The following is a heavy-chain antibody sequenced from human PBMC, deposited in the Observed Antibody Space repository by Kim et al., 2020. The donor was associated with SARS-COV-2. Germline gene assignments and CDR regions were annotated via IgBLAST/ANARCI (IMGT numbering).Heavy chain of an antibody. Sequence: GGSLRLSCAASGFTFSSYGMHWVRQAPGKGLEWVAVIWYDGSNKYYADSVKGRFTISRDNSKNTLYLQMNSLRAEDTAVYYCARDFFDDTTPRELLTRPEDYWGQGTLVTVSS. CDR1: GFTFSSYG. CDR3: ARDFFDDTTPRELLTRPEDY. CDR2: IWYDGSNK. J-gene: IGHJ4*02. D-gene: IGHD3-10*01. V-gene: IGHV3-33*01.